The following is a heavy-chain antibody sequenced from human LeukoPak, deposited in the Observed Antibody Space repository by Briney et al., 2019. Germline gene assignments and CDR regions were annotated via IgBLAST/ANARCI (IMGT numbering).Heavy chain of an antibody. CDR2: ISSSSSTI. V-gene: IGHV3-48*04. CDR3: ARARTSYCGGDCSYYYMDV. Sequence: GGSLRLSCAASGFTFSSYSMNWVRQAPGKGLDWDSYISSSSSTIYYADSVKGRFTISRDNAKNSLYLQMNSLRAEDTAVYYCARARTSYCGGDCSYYYMDVWGKGTTLTVSS. D-gene: IGHD2-21*02. J-gene: IGHJ6*03. CDR1: GFTFSSYS.